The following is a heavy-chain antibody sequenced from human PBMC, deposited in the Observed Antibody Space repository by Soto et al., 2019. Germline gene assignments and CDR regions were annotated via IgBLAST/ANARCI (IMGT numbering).Heavy chain of an antibody. Sequence: EVQLLESGGGLVQPGGSLRLSCAASGFTVSTYAMTWVRQAPGKGLECVSVISDSGGSTYYADSVKGRFTISRDNPKNTLFLQMNSLRAEDTTVYSCAVQAQSHYAPFDYWGQGTLVTVSS. J-gene: IGHJ4*02. CDR1: GFTVSTYA. D-gene: IGHD4-4*01. V-gene: IGHV3-23*01. CDR2: ISDSGGST. CDR3: AVQAQSHYAPFDY.